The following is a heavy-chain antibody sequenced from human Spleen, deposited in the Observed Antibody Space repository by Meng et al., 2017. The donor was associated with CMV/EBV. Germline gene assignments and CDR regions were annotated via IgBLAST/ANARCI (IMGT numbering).Heavy chain of an antibody. Sequence: VRRVQSGAEVKKPGASVKASCKASGYTLTDYYIHWVRQAPGQWFEWMGWINPNSDTNYAQNFQGRVTMTRDMSINTVYMELSRLTSDDTAVYYCARSSGWSRFDYWGQGTLVTVSS. CDR2: INPNSDT. J-gene: IGHJ4*02. V-gene: IGHV1-2*02. CDR3: ARSSGWSRFDY. D-gene: IGHD6-19*01. CDR1: GYTLTDYY.